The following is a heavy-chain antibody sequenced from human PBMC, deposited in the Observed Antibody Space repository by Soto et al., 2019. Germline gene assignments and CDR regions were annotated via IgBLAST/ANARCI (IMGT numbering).Heavy chain of an antibody. D-gene: IGHD3-10*01. J-gene: IGHJ4*02. CDR1: GYTFTRSL. V-gene: IGHV1-3*04. CDR2: LNIDTGYT. Sequence: QVHLEQSGAEVKKPGASVKVSCKASGYTFTRSLMHWVRQAPGQGLEWMGWLNIDTGYTKISQRFQGRVSLAGDTSTSKAYMELSSMRPGDTAVYYSARNQSDGSGAYSDYGGQGTLVTIAS. CDR3: ARNQSDGSGAYSDY.